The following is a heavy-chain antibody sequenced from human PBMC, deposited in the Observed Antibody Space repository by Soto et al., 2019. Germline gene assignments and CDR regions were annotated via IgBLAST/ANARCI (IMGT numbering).Heavy chain of an antibody. V-gene: IGHV3-48*03. Sequence: GGSLRLSCVASEFTFSSYEMNWVRQAPGKGLEWVSYISSSGTTIYYTDSVKGRFTISRGNAKKSLYLQMNILRAEDTAVYYCVRFGGAAAGPGDYWGQGTLVTVSS. CDR2: ISSSGTTI. CDR3: VRFGGAAAGPGDY. CDR1: EFTFSSYE. J-gene: IGHJ4*02. D-gene: IGHD6-13*01.